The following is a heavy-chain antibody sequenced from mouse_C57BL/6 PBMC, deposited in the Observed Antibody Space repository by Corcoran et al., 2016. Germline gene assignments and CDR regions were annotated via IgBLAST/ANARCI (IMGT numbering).Heavy chain of an antibody. CDR1: GYTFTDYY. Sequence: EVQLQQSGPELVKPGASVKISCKASGYTFTDYYMNWVKQSHGKSLEWIGDINPNNGGTSYNQKFKGKATLTVDKSSSTAYMELRSLTSEDSAVYYCARWGTTVVAHGNYFDYWGQGTTLTVSS. D-gene: IGHD1-1*01. CDR3: ARWGTTVVAHGNYFDY. J-gene: IGHJ2*01. V-gene: IGHV1-26*01. CDR2: INPNNGGT.